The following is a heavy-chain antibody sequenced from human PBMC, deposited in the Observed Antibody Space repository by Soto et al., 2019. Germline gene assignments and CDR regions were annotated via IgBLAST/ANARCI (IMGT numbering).Heavy chain of an antibody. Sequence: EVQLVESGGGLVQPGGSLRLSCAASGFTFSSYWMHWVRQAPGKGLVWVSRVNGAGSSTSYADSVKGRFTISRDNAKNTLYLQMNSLRVEDTAVYYCARGGPYSSSEVDYWGQGTMVTVSS. D-gene: IGHD6-6*01. CDR2: VNGAGSST. CDR3: ARGGPYSSSEVDY. CDR1: GFTFSSYW. V-gene: IGHV3-74*01. J-gene: IGHJ4*02.